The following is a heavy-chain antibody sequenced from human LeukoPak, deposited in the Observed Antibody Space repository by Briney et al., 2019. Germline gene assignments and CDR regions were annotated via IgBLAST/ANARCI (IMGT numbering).Heavy chain of an antibody. Sequence: ASVKVSCKASGYTFPSNDLSWVRQAPGQGLEWMGWISAYNGDTNYAQKLQGRVTMTTDTSTSTAYMELSSLRSDDTAVYYCARDQSGSYYVYWGQGTLVTVSS. J-gene: IGHJ4*02. CDR2: ISAYNGDT. CDR1: GYTFPSND. CDR3: ARDQSGSYYVY. D-gene: IGHD1-26*01. V-gene: IGHV1-18*01.